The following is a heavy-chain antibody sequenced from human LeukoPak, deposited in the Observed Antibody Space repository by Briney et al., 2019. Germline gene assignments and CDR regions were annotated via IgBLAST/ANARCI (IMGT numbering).Heavy chain of an antibody. V-gene: IGHV6-1*01. J-gene: IGHJ3*02. D-gene: IGHD4-23*01. CDR3: ARGFRWVPDAFDI. CDR1: GDSLSSNSAA. Sequence: SQTLSLTCAISGDSLSSNSAAWHWIRQSPSRGLEWLGRTYYRSKWYNDYAVSVKSRITINPDTPKNQFSLKLNSVTAADTAVYYCARGFRWVPDAFDIWGQGTMVTVSS. CDR2: TYYRSKWYN.